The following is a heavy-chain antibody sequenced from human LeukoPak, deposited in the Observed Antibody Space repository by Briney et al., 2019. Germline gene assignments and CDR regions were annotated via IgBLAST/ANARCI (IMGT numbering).Heavy chain of an antibody. V-gene: IGHV1-69*06. CDR3: ARDYYGSGSSLQYYFDY. Sequence: SVKVSCKASVGTFSSYAISWVRQAPGQGLEWMGGIIPIFGTANYAQKFQGRVTITADKSTSTAYMELSSLRSEDTAVYYCARDYYGSGSSLQYYFDYWGQGTLVTVSS. CDR2: IIPIFGTA. D-gene: IGHD3-10*01. J-gene: IGHJ4*02. CDR1: VGTFSSYA.